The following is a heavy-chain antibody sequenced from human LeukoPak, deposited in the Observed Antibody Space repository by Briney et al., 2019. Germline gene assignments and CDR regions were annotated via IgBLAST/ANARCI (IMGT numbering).Heavy chain of an antibody. CDR3: ARAHGYNYGYGADY. CDR1: GFTFSSYA. D-gene: IGHD5-18*01. CDR2: ISGSGGST. J-gene: IGHJ4*02. V-gene: IGHV3-23*01. Sequence: GGSLRLSCAASGFTFSSYAMSWVRQAPGKGLEWVSAISGSGGSTYYADSVKGRFTISRDNSKNTLYLQMNSLRAEDTAVYYCARAHGYNYGYGADYWGQGTLVTVSS.